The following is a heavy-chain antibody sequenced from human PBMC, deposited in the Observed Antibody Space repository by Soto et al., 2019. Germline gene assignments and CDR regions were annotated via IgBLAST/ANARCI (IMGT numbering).Heavy chain of an antibody. J-gene: IGHJ4*02. CDR1: GFTFSSYG. D-gene: IGHD3-3*01. Sequence: QPGGSLRLSCAASGFTFSSYGMHWVRQAPGKGLEWVAIISYDGSNKYYGDSVKGRFTISRDNSKNTLYLQMNSLRAEDTAVYYCAKDLRAFDFWSGLFDYWGQETLVTVSS. CDR3: AKDLRAFDFWSGLFDY. V-gene: IGHV3-30*18. CDR2: ISYDGSNK.